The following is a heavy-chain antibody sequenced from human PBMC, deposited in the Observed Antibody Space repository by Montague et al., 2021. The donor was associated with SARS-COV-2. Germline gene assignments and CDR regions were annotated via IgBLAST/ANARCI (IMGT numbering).Heavy chain of an antibody. D-gene: IGHD1-14*01. CDR1: GFAFSSYE. V-gene: IGHV3-48*03. J-gene: IGHJ4*02. CDR3: ARLVGVESNRRDYFNY. Sequence: SLRLSCAASGFAFSSYEMNWARQAPGKGLEWVSYISGRGSYTDYADSVKGRFTISRDNARKSLYLEMNSLRAKDTAVYYCARLVGVESNRRDYFNYWGQGTLVTVSS. CDR2: ISGRGSYT.